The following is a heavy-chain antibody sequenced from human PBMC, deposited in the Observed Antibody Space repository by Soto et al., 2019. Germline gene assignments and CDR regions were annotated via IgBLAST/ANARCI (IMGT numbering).Heavy chain of an antibody. V-gene: IGHV3-64*01. D-gene: IGHD4-17*01. CDR1: GFTFSSYA. Sequence: EVQLVESGGGLVQPGGSLRLSCAASGFTFSSYAMHWVRQAPGKGLEYVSAISSNGGSTYYANSVKGRFTISRDNSKNTLYLQMGSLRAEDMAVYYCARIGYGDFYIDYWGQGTLVTVSS. J-gene: IGHJ4*02. CDR2: ISSNGGST. CDR3: ARIGYGDFYIDY.